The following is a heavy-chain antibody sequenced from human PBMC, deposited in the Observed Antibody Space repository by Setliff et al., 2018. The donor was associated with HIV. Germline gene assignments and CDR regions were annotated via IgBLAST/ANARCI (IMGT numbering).Heavy chain of an antibody. D-gene: IGHD3-16*01. CDR3: AKDYTPTFWEYNWFDV. V-gene: IGHV3-23*01. Sequence: PGGSLRLSCAASGFTFSSFAMTWVRQAPGKGLEWVSTISGSGGSPYYTDSVKGRFTISRDNSKNTLFLQMNRLRAEDTAVYFCAKDYTPTFWEYNWFDVWGQGTQVTVSS. J-gene: IGHJ5*02. CDR1: GFTFSSFA. CDR2: ISGSGGSP.